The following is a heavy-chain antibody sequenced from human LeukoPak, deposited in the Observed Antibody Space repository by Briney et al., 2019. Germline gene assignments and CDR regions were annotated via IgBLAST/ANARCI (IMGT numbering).Heavy chain of an antibody. CDR2: INPNSGGT. D-gene: IGHD3-22*01. V-gene: IGHV1-2*06. CDR1: GYTFTGYY. CDR3: ARDPSYYYDSSGYPAGY. Sequence: APVKVSCKASGYTFTGYYMHWVRQAPGQGLEWMGRINPNSGGTNYAQKFRGRVTMTRDTSISTAYMELSRLRSDDTAVYYCARDPSYYYDSSGYPAGYWGQGTLVTVSS. J-gene: IGHJ4*02.